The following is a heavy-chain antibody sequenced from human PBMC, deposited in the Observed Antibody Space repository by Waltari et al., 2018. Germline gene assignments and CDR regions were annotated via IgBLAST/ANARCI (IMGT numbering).Heavy chain of an antibody. CDR1: GGSLSSGRYY. V-gene: IGHV4-61*02. D-gene: IGHD2-15*01. J-gene: IGHJ5*02. CDR2: IYTSGST. CDR3: ARDVGYCSGGSCYPGP. Sequence: QVQLQESGPGLVKPSQTLSLTCTVSGGSLSSGRYYWSWIRQPAGKGLEWIGRIYTSGSTNYNPSLKSRVTISVDTSKNQFSLKLSSVTAADTAVYYCARDVGYCSGGSCYPGPWGQGTLVTVSS.